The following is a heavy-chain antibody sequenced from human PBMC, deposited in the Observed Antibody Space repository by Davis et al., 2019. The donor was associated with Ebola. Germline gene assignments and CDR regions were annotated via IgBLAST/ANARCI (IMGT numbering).Heavy chain of an antibody. CDR2: LYYSGST. J-gene: IGHJ5*02. Sequence: SETLSLTCTVSGGSITSTRYYWGSIRQPPGKGLVWLATLYYSGSTYYNPSLKSRVTISVDTSKHQFSLKLSSGTAADTAVYYCARNRYALRFLEWGQETNWFDPWGKGTLVTVSS. CDR3: ARNRYALRFLEWGQETNWFDP. D-gene: IGHD3-3*01. V-gene: IGHV4-39*01. CDR1: GGSITSTRYY.